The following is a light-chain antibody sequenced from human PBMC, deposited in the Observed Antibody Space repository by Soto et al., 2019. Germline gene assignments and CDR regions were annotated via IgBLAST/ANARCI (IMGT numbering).Light chain of an antibody. CDR3: QQRTNWPT. CDR1: QSVGSS. V-gene: IGKV3-11*01. J-gene: IGKJ4*01. Sequence: EIVLTQSPATLSLSPGERATLSCRASQSVGSSLAWFQQKPGQAPRLLIYDASKMAPGIPARFSGSESGTDFTLTISSLEPEDFAIYYCQQRTNWPTFGGGTKVEIK. CDR2: DAS.